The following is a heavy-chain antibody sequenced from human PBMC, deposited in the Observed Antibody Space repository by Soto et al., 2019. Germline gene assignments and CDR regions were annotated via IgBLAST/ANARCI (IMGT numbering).Heavy chain of an antibody. CDR2: ISPKSGGT. CDR3: ARPPGYISDWYYFDL. V-gene: IGHV1-2*02. CDR1: GYTFTGYY. Sequence: ASVKVSCKASGYTFTGYYMHWVRQAPGQGFEWMGRISPKSGGTNDAQKFEGRVTMTWDTSLKTAYMELSSLISEDTAVYYCARPPGYISDWYYFDLWGQGTLVTVSS. D-gene: IGHD3-9*01. J-gene: IGHJ4*02.